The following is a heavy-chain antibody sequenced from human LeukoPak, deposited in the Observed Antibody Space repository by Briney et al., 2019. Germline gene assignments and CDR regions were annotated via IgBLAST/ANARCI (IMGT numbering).Heavy chain of an antibody. Sequence: GSLILSCAASGFTFSSYWMSWVRQAPGKGLEWVANIKQDGSEKYYVDSVKGRFTISRDNAKNSLYLQMNSLRAEDTAVYYCARGLTLHALDIWGQGTMVTVSS. J-gene: IGHJ3*02. CDR3: ARGLTLHALDI. CDR2: IKQDGSEK. CDR1: GFTFSSYW. D-gene: IGHD2-21*02. V-gene: IGHV3-7*01.